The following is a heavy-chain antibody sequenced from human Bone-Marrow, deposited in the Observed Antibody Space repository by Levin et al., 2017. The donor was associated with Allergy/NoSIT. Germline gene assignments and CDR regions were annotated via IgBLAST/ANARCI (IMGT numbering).Heavy chain of an antibody. CDR2: INPDGSSA. V-gene: IGHV3-74*01. Sequence: PGGSLRLSCAASGFTFSNYWMHWVRQGPRKGLEWVSRINPDGSSAYYADFVKGRFTISRDNAKNILYLQMNSLRVEDTAVYYCARDLDTSELFDSWGQGTLVTVAS. D-gene: IGHD3-22*01. J-gene: IGHJ4*02. CDR3: ARDLDTSELFDS. CDR1: GFTFSNYW.